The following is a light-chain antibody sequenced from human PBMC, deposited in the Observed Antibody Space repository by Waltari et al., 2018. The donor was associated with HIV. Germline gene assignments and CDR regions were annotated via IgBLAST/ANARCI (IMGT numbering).Light chain of an antibody. Sequence: QLVVTQSPSASASLGASVKLTCTLSSGHSSYAIAWHQQQPEKGPRYLMKLDSAGSHSKGDGIPDRFSGSSSGTERYLTISNLQSEDEADYYCQTWGTGIRVFGGGTKLTVL. CDR2: LDSAGSH. CDR3: QTWGTGIRV. V-gene: IGLV4-69*01. J-gene: IGLJ3*02. CDR1: SGHSSYA.